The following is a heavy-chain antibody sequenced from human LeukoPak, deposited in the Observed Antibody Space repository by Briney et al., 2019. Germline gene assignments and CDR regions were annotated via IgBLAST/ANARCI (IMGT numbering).Heavy chain of an antibody. CDR1: GFTFSSYG. Sequence: PGRSLRLSCAASGFTFSSYGMHWVRQAPGKGLEWVAVMWYDGSNKYYADSVKGRFTISRDNTKNTLYLQMNSLRAEDTAVYYCARDGGCSGGSCYDYWGQGTLVTVSS. CDR2: MWYDGSNK. D-gene: IGHD2-15*01. V-gene: IGHV3-33*01. CDR3: ARDGGCSGGSCYDY. J-gene: IGHJ4*02.